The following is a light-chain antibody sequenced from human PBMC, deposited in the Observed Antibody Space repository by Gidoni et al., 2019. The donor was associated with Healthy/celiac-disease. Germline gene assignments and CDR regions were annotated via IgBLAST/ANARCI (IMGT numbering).Light chain of an antibody. Sequence: DIVMTQSPDSLAVSLGERASINRKSSQSVLYSSNNKNYLAWYQQKPGQPPKLLIYWASTRESVVPDRFGGGGSGTDFTHTISSLQAEDVAVYCCQQYYNTYTFGQGTKLEIK. CDR3: QQYYNTYT. CDR2: WAS. J-gene: IGKJ2*01. V-gene: IGKV4-1*01. CDR1: QSVLYSSNNKNY.